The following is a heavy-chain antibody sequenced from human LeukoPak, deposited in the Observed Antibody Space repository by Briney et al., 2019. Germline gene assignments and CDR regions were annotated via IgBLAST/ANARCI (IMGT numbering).Heavy chain of an antibody. D-gene: IGHD5-18*01. J-gene: IGHJ5*02. Sequence: GGSLRLSCAASGFTFSSYGMHWVRQAPGKGLEWVAVIWYDGSNKYYADSVKGRFTISRDNSKNTLYLQMNSLRAKDTAVYYCARAHSYGYFSWFDPWGQGTLVTVSS. CDR1: GFTFSSYG. CDR2: IWYDGSNK. CDR3: ARAHSYGYFSWFDP. V-gene: IGHV3-33*01.